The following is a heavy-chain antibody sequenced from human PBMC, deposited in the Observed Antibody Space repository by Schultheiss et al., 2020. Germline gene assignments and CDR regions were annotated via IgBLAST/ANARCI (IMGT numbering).Heavy chain of an antibody. CDR3: ARVARDGYYQDNCGYLF. Sequence: SETLSLTCAVSGGSISSYYWSWIRQPPGKGLEWIGYIYDSGSTNYNPSLKSRVTISIDTSKNQFSLKLSSVTAADTAVYYCARVARDGYYQDNCGYLFWGQGTLVTVSS. D-gene: IGHD3-22*01. CDR1: GGSISSYY. J-gene: IGHJ4*02. CDR2: IYDSGST. V-gene: IGHV4-59*01.